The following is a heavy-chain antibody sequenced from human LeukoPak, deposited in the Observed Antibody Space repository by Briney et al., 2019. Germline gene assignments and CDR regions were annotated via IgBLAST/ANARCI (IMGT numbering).Heavy chain of an antibody. CDR3: ARLGGYCTTTSCSQYYYYMDV. D-gene: IGHD2-2*01. V-gene: IGHV3-9*01. J-gene: IGHJ6*03. Sequence: GRSLRLSCAASGFTFDDYAMHWVRQTPGKGLEWVSGINWNSRSIGYADSVKGRFTISRDNAKNSLYLQMSSLRAEDTAVYYCARLGGYCTTTSCSQYYYYMDVWGKGTTVTVSS. CDR1: GFTFDDYA. CDR2: INWNSRSI.